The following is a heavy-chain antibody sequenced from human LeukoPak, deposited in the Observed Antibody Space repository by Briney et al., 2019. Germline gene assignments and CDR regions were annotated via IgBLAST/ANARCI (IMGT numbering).Heavy chain of an antibody. CDR2: ISTSGSTI. D-gene: IGHD3-22*01. J-gene: IGHJ4*02. V-gene: IGHV3-11*04. Sequence: GGSLRLSCTSSGFTFSDYYMSWIRQAPGKGLEWVSYISTSGSTIYYTDSVKGRFTISRDNAKNSLYLQMNSLRAEDTAVYYCARDDYYDSSGYDYWGQGTLVTVSS. CDR1: GFTFSDYY. CDR3: ARDDYYDSSGYDY.